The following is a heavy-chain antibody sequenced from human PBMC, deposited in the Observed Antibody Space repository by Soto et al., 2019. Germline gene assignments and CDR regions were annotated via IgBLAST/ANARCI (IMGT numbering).Heavy chain of an antibody. V-gene: IGHV4-59*01. CDR1: ADSIRPLYN. D-gene: IGHD2-21*02. Sequence: SQDLCLTCTVSADSIRPLYNCVCRLQTQGKGLEWIGHIHHSGGTSYNPSLKSLVAISVDTSKNQFSLKVDSVTAADTAVYHCARGLLAYCGGDCALCHSWGQGIMVTVS. CDR2: IHHSGGT. J-gene: IGHJ4*02. CDR3: ARGLLAYCGGDCALCHS.